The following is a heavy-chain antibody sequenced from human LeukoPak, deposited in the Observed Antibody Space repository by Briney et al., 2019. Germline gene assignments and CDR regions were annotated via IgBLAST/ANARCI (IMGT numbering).Heavy chain of an antibody. V-gene: IGHV3-11*01. Sequence: GGSLRLSCAASGFTFSDYYMSWIRQAPGKGLEWVSYISSRGSTIYYADSVKGRFTISSDNAKNSLYLQMNSLRAEDTAVYYCARHDTAMATDYGMDVWGQGTTVTVSS. J-gene: IGHJ6*02. D-gene: IGHD5-18*01. CDR2: ISSRGSTI. CDR1: GFTFSDYY. CDR3: ARHDTAMATDYGMDV.